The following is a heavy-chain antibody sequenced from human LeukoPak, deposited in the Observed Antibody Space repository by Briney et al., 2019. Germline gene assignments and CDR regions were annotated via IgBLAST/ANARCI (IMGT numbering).Heavy chain of an antibody. CDR3: AREDIVARYFDY. D-gene: IGHD5-12*01. CDR2: IIPIFGTA. J-gene: IGHJ4*02. V-gene: IGHV1-69*05. CDR1: GGTFISYA. Sequence: SVKVSCKASGGTFISYAISWVRQAPGQGLEWMGRIIPIFGTANYAKKFQGRVTINTEESTSTAYMELSSLRSEDTAVYYCAREDIVARYFDYWGQGTLVTVSS.